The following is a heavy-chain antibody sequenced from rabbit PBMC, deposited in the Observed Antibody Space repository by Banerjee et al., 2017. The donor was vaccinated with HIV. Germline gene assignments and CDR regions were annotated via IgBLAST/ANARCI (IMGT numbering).Heavy chain of an antibody. Sequence: QQQLEESGGGLVKPGGTLTLTCTASGFSFSSSYWICWVRQAPGKGLEWIACIDAGSSGSTYYASWARGRFTISKTSSTTVTLQLISLTAADTATYFCARDDAISGSGWYFNLWGPGTLVTVS. V-gene: IGHV1S45*01. D-gene: IGHD1-1*01. CDR2: IDAGSSGST. CDR3: ARDDAISGSGWYFNL. J-gene: IGHJ4*01. CDR1: GFSFSSSYW.